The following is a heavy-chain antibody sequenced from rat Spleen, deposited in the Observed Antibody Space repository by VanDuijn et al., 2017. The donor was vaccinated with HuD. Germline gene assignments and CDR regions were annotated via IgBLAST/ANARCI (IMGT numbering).Heavy chain of an antibody. CDR2: IWGNGSP. D-gene: IGHD1-10*01. V-gene: IGHV2S54*01. J-gene: IGHJ4*01. CDR1: GFSLTSNS. Sequence: QVQLKESGPGLVQPSQTLFLTCSVSGFSLTSNSVHWVRQPPGKGLEWMGVIWGNGSPNYNSALKSRLSISKDTSKSQVFLKMNSLQTEDTATYYCARDPNNYPYYVMEAWGQGTSVTVSS. CDR3: ARDPNNYPYYVMEA.